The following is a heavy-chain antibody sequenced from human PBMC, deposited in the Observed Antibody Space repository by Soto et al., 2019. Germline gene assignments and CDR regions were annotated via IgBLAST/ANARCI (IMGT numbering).Heavy chain of an antibody. CDR2: ISSSGSTI. J-gene: IGHJ6*02. CDR3: ARSGAGIIAAAAYYYYYGMDD. D-gene: IGHD6-13*01. CDR1: GLTLSDSY. Sequence: GGSMRLSCAASGLTLSDSYMSWIRQAPGKGLEWVSYISSSGSTIYYADSVKGRFTISRDNAKNSLYLQMNSLRAEDTAVYYCARSGAGIIAAAAYYYYYGMDDWGQGTTVTVSS. V-gene: IGHV3-11*01.